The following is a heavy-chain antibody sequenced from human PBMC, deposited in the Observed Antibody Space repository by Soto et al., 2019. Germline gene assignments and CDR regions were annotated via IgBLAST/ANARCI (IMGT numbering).Heavy chain of an antibody. CDR2: INHSGST. CDR1: GGSFSGYY. D-gene: IGHD2-21*01. V-gene: IGHV4-34*01. J-gene: IGHJ3*02. CDR3: ARAVPKSRRGLVMDRGCDI. Sequence: QVQLQQWGAGLLKPSETLSLTCAVHGGSFSGYYWSWIRQPPGKGLEWLGEINHSGSTNYNPSLNIRVILSVDTPKIQFYLKVSSATAAATAVYYCARAVPKSRRGLVMDRGCDIWGKGTMVTVSS.